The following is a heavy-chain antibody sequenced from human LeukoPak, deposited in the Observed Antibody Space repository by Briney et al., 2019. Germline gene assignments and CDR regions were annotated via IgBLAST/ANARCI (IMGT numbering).Heavy chain of an antibody. J-gene: IGHJ4*02. Sequence: GGSLRLSCAASGFTFSSSAMTWVRQAPGRGLEWVAAISGSGSSTNLADSVKGRFTISRDNSKSTPYLQMNSLRAEDTAVYYCARAINVPNWNRTPYDYWGQGTLVTVSS. CDR1: GFTFSSSA. CDR3: ARAINVPNWNRTPYDY. V-gene: IGHV3-23*01. CDR2: ISGSGSST. D-gene: IGHD1-1*01.